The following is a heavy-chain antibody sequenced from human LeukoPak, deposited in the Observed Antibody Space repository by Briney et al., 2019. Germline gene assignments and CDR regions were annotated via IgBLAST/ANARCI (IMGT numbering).Heavy chain of an antibody. D-gene: IGHD4-17*01. CDR3: ARGPHGDYPGFAY. CDR2: IYYSGST. Sequence: SETLSLTCTVTGGSINNYYWSWIRQPPGKGLEWIAYIYYSGSTYKNPSLRSRVILSPDTSKNQFPLKLTSVTAADTAVYYCARGPHGDYPGFAYWGQGSLVTVS. J-gene: IGHJ4*02. V-gene: IGHV4-59*01. CDR1: GGSINNYY.